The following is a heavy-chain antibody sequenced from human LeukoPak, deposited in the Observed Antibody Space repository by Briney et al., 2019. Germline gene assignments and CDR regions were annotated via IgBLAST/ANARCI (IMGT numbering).Heavy chain of an antibody. CDR2: INHSGST. J-gene: IGHJ6*02. CDR3: ARWDLGYCSSTSCYPTFRRYYYYGMDV. V-gene: IGHV4-34*01. CDR1: GGSFSGYY. Sequence: SETLSLTCAVYGGSFSGYYWSWIRQPPGKGLEWIGEINHSGSTNYNPSLKSRVTISVDPSKNQFSLKLSYVTAADTAVYYCARWDLGYCSSTSCYPTFRRYYYYGMDVWGQGTTVTVSS. D-gene: IGHD2-2*01.